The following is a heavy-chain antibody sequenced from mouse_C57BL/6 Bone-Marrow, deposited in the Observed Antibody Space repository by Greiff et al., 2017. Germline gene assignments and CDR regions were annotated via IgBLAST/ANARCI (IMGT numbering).Heavy chain of an antibody. V-gene: IGHV5-6*02. D-gene: IGHD1-1*01. CDR2: ISSGGSYT. CDR1: GFTFSSYG. Sequence: DVKLVESGGDLVKPGGSLKLSCAASGFTFSSYGMSWVRQTPDKRLEWVATISSGGSYTYYPDSVKGRFTISRDNAKNTLYLQMSSLKSEDTAMYYCARNLVLPGWFAYWGQGTLVTVSA. CDR3: ARNLVLPGWFAY. J-gene: IGHJ3*01.